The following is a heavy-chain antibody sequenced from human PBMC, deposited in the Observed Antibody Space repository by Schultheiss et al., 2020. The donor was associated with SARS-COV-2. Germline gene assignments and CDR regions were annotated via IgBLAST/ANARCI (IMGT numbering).Heavy chain of an antibody. CDR3: ARDISSGSNHYGLDV. CDR2: IYYTGRT. V-gene: IGHV4-59*12. J-gene: IGHJ6*02. CDR1: GGSFSSYY. D-gene: IGHD6-6*01. Sequence: SETLSLTCAVYGGSFSSYYWSWIRQPPGKGLEWIGYIYYTGRTYYNPSLKSRVSISVDTSKNQFSLKLTSVSAADTAVYYCARDISSGSNHYGLDVWGQGTTVTVSS.